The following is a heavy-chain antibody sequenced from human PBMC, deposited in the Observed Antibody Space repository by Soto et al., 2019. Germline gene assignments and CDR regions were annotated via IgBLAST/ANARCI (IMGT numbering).Heavy chain of an antibody. CDR1: GCTFSSYG. D-gene: IGHD6-19*01. CDR2: IWYDGSNK. V-gene: IGHV3-33*01. Sequence: QVQLVESGGGVVQPGRSLRLSCAASGCTFSSYGMHWVRQAPGKGQEWVAVIWYDGSNKYYADSVKGRFTISRDNSKNTLYLPMNSLRAKDTAVHYCARDLRVAGYYYGMDVWGHGTTVTVSS. CDR3: ARDLRVAGYYYGMDV. J-gene: IGHJ6*02.